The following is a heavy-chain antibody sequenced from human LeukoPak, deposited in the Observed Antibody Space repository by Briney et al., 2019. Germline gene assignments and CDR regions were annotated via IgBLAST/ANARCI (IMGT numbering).Heavy chain of an antibody. Sequence: PSETLSLTCAVYGGSFSGYYWSWVRQPPGQGLEWIGEINHSGSTNYNPSLKSRVTISVDTSKNQFSLKLSSVTAADTAVYYCARLTGCCSGGSCYSSYFDYWGQGTLVTVSS. V-gene: IGHV4-34*01. CDR2: INHSGST. CDR3: ARLTGCCSGGSCYSSYFDY. D-gene: IGHD2-15*01. J-gene: IGHJ4*02. CDR1: GGSFSGYY.